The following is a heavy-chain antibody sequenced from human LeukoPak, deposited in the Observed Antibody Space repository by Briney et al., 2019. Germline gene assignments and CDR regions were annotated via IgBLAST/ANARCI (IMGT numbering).Heavy chain of an antibody. D-gene: IGHD6-13*01. J-gene: IGHJ4*02. CDR2: IWYDGSNK. CDR3: ARVSGYSGTWYVDY. V-gene: IGHV3-33*01. Sequence: PGRSLRLSCVASGFTFKSYGMHWVRQAPGKGLEWVAIIWYDGSNKYCADFVKGRFTTSRDNSKNTLYLQMNSLRADDTAVYYCARVSGYSGTWYVDYWGQGTLVTVSS. CDR1: GFTFKSYG.